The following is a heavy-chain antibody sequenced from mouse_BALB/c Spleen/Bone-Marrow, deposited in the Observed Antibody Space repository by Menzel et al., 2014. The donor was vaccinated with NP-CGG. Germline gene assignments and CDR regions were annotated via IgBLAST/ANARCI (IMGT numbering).Heavy chain of an antibody. V-gene: IGHV1-69*02. J-gene: IGHJ4*01. D-gene: IGHD2-3*01. Sequence: QVQLQQSGAELVKPGAPVKLSCKASGYTFTSYWMNWVKQRPGRGLEWIGRIDPSDSETHYNQKFKDKATLTVDKSSSTAYIQLSSLTSEDSAVYYCARALGDGYYYAMDYWGRGTSVTVPS. CDR2: IDPSDSET. CDR3: ARALGDGYYYAMDY. CDR1: GYTFTSYW.